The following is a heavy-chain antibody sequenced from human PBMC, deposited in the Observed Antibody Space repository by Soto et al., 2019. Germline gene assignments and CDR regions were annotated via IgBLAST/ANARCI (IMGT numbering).Heavy chain of an antibody. CDR2: IYYSGRT. D-gene: IGHD3-22*01. CDR1: GGSISGGGYY. CDR3: GKEGGSDRRGYGGGY. V-gene: IGHV4-31*03. J-gene: IGHJ4*02. Sequence: SETLSLTCTVSGGSISGGGYYWSWIRPHPGKGLEGIGYIYYSGRTYYNPSLKSRVTISVDTSKNQFSLKLSSVTAADTAVYYGGKEGGSDRRGYGGGYWGQGTLVTVSS.